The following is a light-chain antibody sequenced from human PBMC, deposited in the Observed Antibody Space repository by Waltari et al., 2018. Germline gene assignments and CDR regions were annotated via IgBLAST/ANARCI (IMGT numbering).Light chain of an antibody. CDR1: QIINTF. Sequence: DLQLTQSPSSLSASVGDRVTITCRASQIINTFLNWYQQKPGEAPKLLIYTASRMQSGVPSRFSGSGSGTEFSLTISSLQPDDFATYFCQQSFRIPYTFGQGTNLEI. CDR2: TAS. V-gene: IGKV1-39*01. J-gene: IGKJ2*01. CDR3: QQSFRIPYT.